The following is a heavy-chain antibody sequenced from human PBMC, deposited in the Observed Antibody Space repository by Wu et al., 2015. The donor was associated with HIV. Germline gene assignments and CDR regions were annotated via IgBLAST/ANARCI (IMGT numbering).Heavy chain of an antibody. D-gene: IGHD1-26*01. CDR3: AKANRIVISGIDYYHQYGMDV. V-gene: IGHV1-69*13. CDR2: ITPMFGTP. CDR1: GATFGTYG. J-gene: IGHJ6*02. Sequence: QVQLVQSGAEVKKPGSSVKVSCKASGATFGTYGFNWVRQAPGGGLEWMGRITPMFGTPNYAQKFQGRVTITADDSTNTAYMELTSLRSEDTAVYYCAKANRIVISGIDYYHQYGMDVWGQGTTVTVSS.